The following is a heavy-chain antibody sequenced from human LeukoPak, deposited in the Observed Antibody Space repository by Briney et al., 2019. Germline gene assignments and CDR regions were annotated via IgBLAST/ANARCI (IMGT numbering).Heavy chain of an antibody. J-gene: IGHJ4*02. Sequence: PGGSLRLSCAASGFTFSTYWMSWVRQAPGKGLEWVANINQDGGTEYYVDSVKGRFTISRVHARNSLYLQMNSLRADDTGIYYCAREQRWSFDSWGQGTLVTVSS. V-gene: IGHV3-7*01. CDR2: INQDGGTE. CDR3: AREQRWSFDS. D-gene: IGHD4-23*01. CDR1: GFTFSTYW.